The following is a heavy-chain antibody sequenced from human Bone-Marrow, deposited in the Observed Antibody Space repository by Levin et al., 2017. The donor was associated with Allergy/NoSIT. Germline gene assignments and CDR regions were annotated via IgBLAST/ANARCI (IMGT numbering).Heavy chain of an antibody. CDR1: GFTFDDYT. J-gene: IGHJ4*02. CDR2: ISWDGGST. CDR3: AKAKPPLVDSLTGDSYYFDY. D-gene: IGHD7-27*01. Sequence: GESLKISCAASGFTFDDYTMHWVRQAPGKGLEWVSLISWDGGSTYYADSVKGRFTISRDNSKNSLYLQMNSLRTEDTALYYCAKAKPPLVDSLTGDSYYFDYWGQGTLVTVSS. V-gene: IGHV3-43*01.